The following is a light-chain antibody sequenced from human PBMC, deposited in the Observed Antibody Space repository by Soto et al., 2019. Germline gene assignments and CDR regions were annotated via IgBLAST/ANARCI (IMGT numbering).Light chain of an antibody. CDR2: DVS. V-gene: IGLV2-14*01. J-gene: IGLJ2*01. CDR3: SSYTSSSTLV. CDR1: SSDVGGYSY. Sequence: QSVLTQPASVSVSPGQSITISCTGTSSDVGGYSYVSWYQQHPGKAPKLMIYDVSNRPSGVSNRFSGSKSGNTASLTISGLQAEDEADYYCSSYTSSSTLVFGGGTKLTVL.